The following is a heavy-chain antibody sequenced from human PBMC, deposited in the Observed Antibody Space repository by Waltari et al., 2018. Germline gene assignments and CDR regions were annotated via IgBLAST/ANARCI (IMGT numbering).Heavy chain of an antibody. J-gene: IGHJ4*02. CDR3: ARHPYDYVWGSYRPVDY. CDR1: GGSISSYY. CDR2: IYYSGST. Sequence: QVQLQESGPGLVKPSETLSLTCTVSGGSISSYYWSWIRQPPGKGLEWIGYIYYSGSTYYNPSLKSRVTISVDTSKNQFSLKLSSVTAADTAVYYCARHPYDYVWGSYRPVDYWGQGTLVTVSS. D-gene: IGHD3-16*02. V-gene: IGHV4-59*04.